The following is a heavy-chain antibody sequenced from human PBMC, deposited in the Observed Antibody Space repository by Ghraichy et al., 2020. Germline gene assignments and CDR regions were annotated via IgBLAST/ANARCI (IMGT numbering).Heavy chain of an antibody. CDR2: ISNSGST. CDR3: ARAYGPSRLIFDF. CDR1: GGPINTHY. Sequence: SETLSLTCTVSGGPINTHYWSWIRQHQGKGLEWIGYISNSGSTNYIHFLKRRVTFSRDTYKNQFSLKLSSVTAADTAVYFCARAYGPSRLIFDFWGQGTLVTVSS. J-gene: IGHJ4*02. D-gene: IGHD2-8*01. V-gene: IGHV4-59*08.